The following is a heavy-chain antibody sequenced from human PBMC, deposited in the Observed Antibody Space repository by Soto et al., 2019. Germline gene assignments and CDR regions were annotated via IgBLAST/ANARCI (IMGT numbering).Heavy chain of an antibody. CDR3: STDGCSGGGCFAGLY. Sequence: VGSLRLSCAASGFTFSDAWMSWVRQTPGKGLEWVGRIKSKTDGGTTDFAAPVKGRFTVSRDDSKNTLYLQMSSLRIEDTAVYYCSTDGCSGGGCFAGLYWGQGSLVTVSS. D-gene: IGHD2-15*01. CDR2: IKSKTDGGTT. CDR1: GFTFSDAW. J-gene: IGHJ4*02. V-gene: IGHV3-15*01.